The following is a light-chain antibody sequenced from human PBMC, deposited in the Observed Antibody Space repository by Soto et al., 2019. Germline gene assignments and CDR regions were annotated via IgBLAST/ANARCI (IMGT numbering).Light chain of an antibody. V-gene: IGKV3-20*01. CDR2: GAS. Sequence: EIVLTQSPGTLSLSPGERATLSCRASQSVTNSYLAWYQQKPGQAPRLLIYGASTTATGIPDRFSGSGSGTHFTLTISRLDPEDVAVYYCQQYGLSPGLFTFGPGTKVDIK. CDR1: QSVTNSY. CDR3: QQYGLSPGLFT. J-gene: IGKJ3*01.